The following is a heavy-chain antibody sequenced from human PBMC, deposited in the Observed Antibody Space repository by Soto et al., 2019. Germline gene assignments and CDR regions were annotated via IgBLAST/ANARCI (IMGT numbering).Heavy chain of an antibody. CDR3: ARVVGIAVDDY. CDR2: INAGNVNT. J-gene: IGHJ4*02. Sequence: QVQLVQSGAEVKKPGASVKVSCKASGYTFTSYAMHWVRQAPVQRLEWMGWINAGNVNTKYSQKFQGRVTITRDTSASTAYMELSSLRSEATAVYYCARVVGIAVDDYWGQGTLVTVSS. CDR1: GYTFTSYA. D-gene: IGHD6-19*01. V-gene: IGHV1-3*01.